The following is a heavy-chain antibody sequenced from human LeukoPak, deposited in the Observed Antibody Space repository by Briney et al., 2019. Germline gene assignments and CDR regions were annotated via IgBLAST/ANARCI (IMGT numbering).Heavy chain of an antibody. D-gene: IGHD3-22*01. CDR1: GFTFSSYS. CDR2: ISSSSSTI. Sequence: GGSLRLSCAASGFTFSSYSMNWVRQAPGKGLEWVSYISSSSSTIYYADCVKGRFTISRDNAKNSLYLQMNSLRAEDTAVYYCASTPVDEYYYDSSGYYYVGNYYGMDVWGQGTTVTVSS. V-gene: IGHV3-48*01. J-gene: IGHJ6*02. CDR3: ASTPVDEYYYDSSGYYYVGNYYGMDV.